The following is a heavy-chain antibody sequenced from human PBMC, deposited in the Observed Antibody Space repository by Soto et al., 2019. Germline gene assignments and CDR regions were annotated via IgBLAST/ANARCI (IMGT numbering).Heavy chain of an antibody. Sequence: QVQLQESGPGLVKASGTLSLICAVSGGSIRTTYWWSWVRQPPGKGLEWIGEVYHSGSTNYNPSLKSRGAMSVDHSKQQFSLELSSVTAADTAIYFCAVRSAGHNWLDPWGQGTLVTVSS. CDR2: VYHSGST. CDR1: GGSIRTTYW. V-gene: IGHV4-4*02. D-gene: IGHD4-17*01. J-gene: IGHJ5*02. CDR3: AVRSAGHNWLDP.